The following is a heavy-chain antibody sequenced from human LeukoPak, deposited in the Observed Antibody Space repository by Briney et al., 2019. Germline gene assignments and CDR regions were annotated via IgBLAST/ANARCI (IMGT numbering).Heavy chain of an antibody. CDR1: GFTFKSYW. Sequence: GGSLRLSCAASGFTFKSYWMHWVRQAPGKGLVWVARINSDGGSTFYADSVKGRFTISRDNARNTLYLQMNSLRAEDTALYYCTKSDWFDPWGQGTLVIVSS. J-gene: IGHJ5*02. CDR2: INSDGGST. V-gene: IGHV3-74*01. CDR3: TKSDWFDP.